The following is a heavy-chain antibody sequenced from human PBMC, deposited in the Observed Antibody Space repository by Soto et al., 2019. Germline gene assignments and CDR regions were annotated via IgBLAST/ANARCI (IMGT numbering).Heavy chain of an antibody. V-gene: IGHV3-23*01. J-gene: IGHJ5*02. CDR2: ISGSGGST. CDR1: GFTFSSYA. Sequence: PGGSLRLSCAASGFTFSSYAMSWVRQAPGKGLEWVSAISGSGGSTYYADSVKGRFTISRDNSKNTLYLQMNSLRAEDTAVYYYTRELMRFAGTRGNWFDPWGQGTLVTVSS. D-gene: IGHD6-13*01. CDR3: TRELMRFAGTRGNWFDP.